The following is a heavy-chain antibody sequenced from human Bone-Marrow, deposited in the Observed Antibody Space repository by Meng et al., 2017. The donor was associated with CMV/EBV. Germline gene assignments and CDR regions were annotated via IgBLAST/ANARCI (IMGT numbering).Heavy chain of an antibody. CDR2: IYSSGFT. CDR1: GGSINTYY. J-gene: IGHJ3*01. V-gene: IGHV4-4*09. Sequence: SETLSLTCIVSGGSINTYYWSWIRQPPGKGLEWIGYIYSSGFTNYNPSLMSRLTISVDMSRNQFSLHLNSVTAADTAVYHCARILSGDSLAFALWGPGTMVTFSS. D-gene: IGHD7-27*01. CDR3: ARILSGDSLAFAL.